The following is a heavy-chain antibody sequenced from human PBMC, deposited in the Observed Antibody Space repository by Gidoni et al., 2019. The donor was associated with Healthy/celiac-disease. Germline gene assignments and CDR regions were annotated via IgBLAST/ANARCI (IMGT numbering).Heavy chain of an antibody. V-gene: IGHV4-34*01. CDR1: CGSFSGYY. CDR2: INHSGST. J-gene: IGHJ6*02. D-gene: IGHD2-2*02. CDR3: ARGRPGYCSSTSCYTLYYYYGMDV. Sequence: QVQLQQWGAGLLKPSETLSLPCAVYCGSFSGYYLVWIRQPPGKGLEWSGEINHSGSTNYNPSLKSRVTISVDTSKNQFSLKLSSVTAADTAVYYCARGRPGYCSSTSCYTLYYYYGMDVWGQGTTVTVSS.